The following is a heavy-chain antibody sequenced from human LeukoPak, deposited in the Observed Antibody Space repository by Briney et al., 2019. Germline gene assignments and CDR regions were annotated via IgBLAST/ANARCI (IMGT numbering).Heavy chain of an antibody. V-gene: IGHV4-39*01. CDR2: IYYSGST. CDR3: ARQGAGVPFDY. Sequence: SETLSLTCTVSGGSISNSGYYWGWIRQPPGKGLEWIGNIYYSGSTNYNPSLKSRVTISVDTSKNQFSLKLSSVTAADTAVYYCARQGAGVPFDYWGRGTLVTVSS. D-gene: IGHD3-10*01. J-gene: IGHJ4*02. CDR1: GGSISNSGYY.